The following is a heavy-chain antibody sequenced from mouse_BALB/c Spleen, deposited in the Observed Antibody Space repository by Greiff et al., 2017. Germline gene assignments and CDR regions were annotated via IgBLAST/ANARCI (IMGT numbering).Heavy chain of an antibody. V-gene: IGHV1S137*01. CDR1: GYTFTDYA. CDR3: ARGPYWYFDV. Sequence: QVQLQQSGAELVRPGVSVKISCKGSGYTFTDYAMHWVKQSHAKSLEWIGVISTYYGDASYNQKFKGKATMTVDKSSSTAYMELARLTSEDSAIYYCARGPYWYFDVWGAGTTVTVSS. CDR2: ISTYYGDA. J-gene: IGHJ1*01.